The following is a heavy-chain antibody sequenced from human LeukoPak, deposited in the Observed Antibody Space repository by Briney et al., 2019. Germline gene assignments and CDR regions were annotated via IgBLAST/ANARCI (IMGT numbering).Heavy chain of an antibody. CDR3: AREGDGYNSHVDY. CDR2: ISYDGSNK. V-gene: IGHV3-30-3*01. J-gene: IGHJ4*02. Sequence: GRSLKLSCAASGFTFSSYAMHWVRQAPGKGLEWVAVISYDGSNKYYADSVKGRFTISRDNSKNTLYLQMNSLRAEDTAVYYCAREGDGYNSHVDYWGQGTLVTASS. CDR1: GFTFSSYA. D-gene: IGHD5-24*01.